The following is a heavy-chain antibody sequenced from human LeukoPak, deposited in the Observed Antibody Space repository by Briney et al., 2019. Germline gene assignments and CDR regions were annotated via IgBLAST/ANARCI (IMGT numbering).Heavy chain of an antibody. CDR3: ARERLQNYYYYGMDV. CDR2: IKQDGSEK. D-gene: IGHD5-24*01. V-gene: IGHV3-7*01. J-gene: IGHJ6*02. Sequence: GGSLRLSCAAPGFTFSSYWMSWVRQAPGKGLEWVANIKQDGSEKYYVDSVKGRFTISSDNARNSLYLQMNSLRAEDTAVYYCARERLQNYYYYGMDVWGQGTTVTVSS. CDR1: GFTFSSYW.